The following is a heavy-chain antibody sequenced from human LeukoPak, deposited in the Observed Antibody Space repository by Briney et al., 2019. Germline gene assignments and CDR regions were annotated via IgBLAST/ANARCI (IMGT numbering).Heavy chain of an antibody. D-gene: IGHD2-15*01. CDR2: INPNSGGT. Sequence: GASVKVSCKASGYTFTGYYMHWVRQAPGQGLEWMGRINPNSGGTNYAQKFQGRVTMTRDTSISTAYMELSRLRSDDTAAYYCARGPSGYCSGGSCYLVDYWGQGTLVTVSS. CDR1: GYTFTGYY. J-gene: IGHJ4*02. V-gene: IGHV1-2*06. CDR3: ARGPSGYCSGGSCYLVDY.